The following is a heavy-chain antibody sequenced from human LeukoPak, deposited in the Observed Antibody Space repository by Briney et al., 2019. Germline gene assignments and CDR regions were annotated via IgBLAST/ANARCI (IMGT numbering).Heavy chain of an antibody. CDR3: ARGYSGSWYFVFDY. D-gene: IGHD6-13*01. J-gene: IGHJ4*02. V-gene: IGHV3-48*01. CDR1: GFTFSTYS. CDR2: IPFSSSTI. Sequence: PGGSLRLSCAASGFTFSTYSMNWVRQAPGKGLEWVSYIPFSSSTIYYADSVKGRFTISRDNAKNSLYLQMNSLRAEDTAVYYCARGYSGSWYFVFDYWGQGTLVTVSS.